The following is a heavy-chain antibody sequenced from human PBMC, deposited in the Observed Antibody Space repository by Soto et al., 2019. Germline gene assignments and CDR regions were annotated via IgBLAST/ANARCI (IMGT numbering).Heavy chain of an antibody. V-gene: IGHV4-39*01. J-gene: IGHJ6*02. Sequence: SETLSLTCTVSGGSISSSSYYWGWIRQPPGKGLEWIGSIYYSGSTYYNPSLKSRVTISVDTSKNQFSLKLSSVTAADTAVYYCARPPHYYDSSGYYTRGSYGMDVWGQGTTVTVSS. CDR3: ARPPHYYDSSGYYTRGSYGMDV. CDR1: GGSISSSSYY. D-gene: IGHD3-22*01. CDR2: IYYSGST.